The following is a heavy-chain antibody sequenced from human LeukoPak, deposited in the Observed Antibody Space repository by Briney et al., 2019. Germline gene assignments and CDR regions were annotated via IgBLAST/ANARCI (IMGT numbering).Heavy chain of an antibody. D-gene: IGHD2-15*01. V-gene: IGHV4-59*01. CDR3: ARDRVVVAGDNWFDP. J-gene: IGHJ5*02. Sequence: NPSETLSLTCTVSGGSISSYYWSWIRQAPGKGLEWIGYIYYSGSTNYNPSLKSRVTISVDTSKNQFSLKLSSVTAADTAVYYCARDRVVVAGDNWFDPWGQGTQVIVSP. CDR1: GGSISSYY. CDR2: IYYSGST.